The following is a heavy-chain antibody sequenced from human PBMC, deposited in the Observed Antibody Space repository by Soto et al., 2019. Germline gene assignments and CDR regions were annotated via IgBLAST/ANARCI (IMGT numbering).Heavy chain of an antibody. CDR3: ASHYDMWSGYLSPVDY. CDR1: GYTFSDYY. CDR2: IDTSSTKI. D-gene: IGHD3-3*01. Sequence: GGSLRLSCAASGYTFSDYYMSWIRQAPGKGLEWISYIDTSSTKIYYADSVKGRFTISRDNAKNSLYPEMNSLRDEDTAVYYCASHYDMWSGYLSPVDYWGQGTLVTVSS. J-gene: IGHJ4*02. V-gene: IGHV3-11*01.